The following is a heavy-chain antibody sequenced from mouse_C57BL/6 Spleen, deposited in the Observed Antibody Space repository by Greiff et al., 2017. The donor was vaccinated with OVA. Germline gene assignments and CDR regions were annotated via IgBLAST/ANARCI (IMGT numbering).Heavy chain of an antibody. D-gene: IGHD4-1*01. J-gene: IGHJ3*01. CDR1: GYTFTDYE. V-gene: IGHV1-15*01. Sequence: QVQLKESGAELVRPGASVTLSCKASGYTFTDYEMHWVKQTPVHGLEWIGAIDPETGGTAYNQKFKGKAILTADKSSSPAYMELRSLTSEDSAVYYCTRVPWDGFAYWGQGTLVTVSA. CDR3: TRVPWDGFAY. CDR2: IDPETGGT.